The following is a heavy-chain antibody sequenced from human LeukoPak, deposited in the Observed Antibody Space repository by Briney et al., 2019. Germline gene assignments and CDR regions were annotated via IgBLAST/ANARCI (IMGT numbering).Heavy chain of an antibody. D-gene: IGHD5-18*01. CDR3: AKDHLSTVMDAFDY. J-gene: IGHJ4*02. CDR1: GFTFSSYG. V-gene: IGHV3-30*02. CDR2: IGYDGSNK. Sequence: GGPLRLSCAASGFTFSSYGMHWVRQAPGKGLEWVAFIGYDGSNKYYADSVKGRFTISRDNSKNTLYLQMNSLRAEDTAVYYCAKDHLSTVMDAFDYWGQGTLVAVSS.